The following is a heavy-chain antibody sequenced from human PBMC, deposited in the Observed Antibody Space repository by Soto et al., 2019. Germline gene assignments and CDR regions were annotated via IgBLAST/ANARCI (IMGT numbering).Heavy chain of an antibody. J-gene: IGHJ6*02. V-gene: IGHV1-2*02. Sequence: GASVNVSCKASGYAFTGYYIHWVRQAPGQGLEWMGWINPNSGGTNYAQKFQGRVTMTRDTSISTAYMELSRLRSDDTAVYYCAKPTITMVRGVISYGMDVWGQGTTVTVSS. CDR3: AKPTITMVRGVISYGMDV. CDR2: INPNSGGT. CDR1: GYAFTGYY. D-gene: IGHD3-10*01.